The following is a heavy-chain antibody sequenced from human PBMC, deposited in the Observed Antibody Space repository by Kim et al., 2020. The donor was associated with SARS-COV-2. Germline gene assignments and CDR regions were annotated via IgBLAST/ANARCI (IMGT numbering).Heavy chain of an antibody. D-gene: IGHD2-21*01. V-gene: IGHV3-23*01. CDR3: LKGGWGWIWDY. CDR1: GFTFTGHA. CDR2: IDGIDGPT. J-gene: IGHJ4*02. Sequence: GGSLRLSCTTYGFTFTGHAMSWVRQAPGKGMAWVLSIDGIDGPTYYVDSVKGRFSISRDDSKNTLYLQMSALRADDTAAYYCLKGGWGWIWDYWGQGTLVTVSS.